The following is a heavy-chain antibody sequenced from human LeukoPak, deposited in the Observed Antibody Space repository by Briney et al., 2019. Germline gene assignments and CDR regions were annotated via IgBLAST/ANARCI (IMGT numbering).Heavy chain of an antibody. CDR1: GFTFSSHA. Sequence: PGGSLRLACAASGFTFSSHAMSWVRQAPGKGLEYVSAISSNGGSTYYADSVKGRFTISRDNSKNTLYLQMSSLRAEDTAVYYCVKDTGGNYLTDDAFDIWGQGTMVTVSS. V-gene: IGHV3-64D*06. D-gene: IGHD4-23*01. CDR3: VKDTGGNYLTDDAFDI. CDR2: ISSNGGST. J-gene: IGHJ3*02.